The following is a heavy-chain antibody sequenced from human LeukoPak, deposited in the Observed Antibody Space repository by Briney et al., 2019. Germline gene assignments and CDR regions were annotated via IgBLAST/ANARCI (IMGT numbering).Heavy chain of an antibody. Sequence: SETLSLTCTVYGGPFGVYYWSWVRQPPGKGLEWIGEINHSGSTNYNPSLKSRVTISVDTSKNHFSLKLSSVTAADTAVYYCAGPGAGDLDYWGQGTLVTVSS. CDR2: INHSGST. CDR1: GGPFGVYY. J-gene: IGHJ4*02. D-gene: IGHD3-10*01. V-gene: IGHV4-34*01. CDR3: AGPGAGDLDY.